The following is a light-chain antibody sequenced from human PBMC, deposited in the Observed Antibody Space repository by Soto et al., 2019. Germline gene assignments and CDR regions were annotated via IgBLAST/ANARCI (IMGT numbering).Light chain of an antibody. V-gene: IGLV2-14*03. J-gene: IGLJ1*01. CDR1: SSDVGGYKY. Sequence: QSVLTQPASVSGSPGQSITISCTGTSSDVGGYKYVSWYQHHPGKAPKFMIYDVSNRPSGVSNRFSGSKSGNTASLTISGLQAEDEADYYCSSYTSSSTLVFGTGTKLTVL. CDR2: DVS. CDR3: SSYTSSSTLV.